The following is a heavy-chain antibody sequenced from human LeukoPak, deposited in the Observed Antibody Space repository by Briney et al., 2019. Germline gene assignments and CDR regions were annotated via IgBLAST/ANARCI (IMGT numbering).Heavy chain of an antibody. Sequence: SETLSLTCTVSGGSISSYYWSWIRQPPGKGLEWIGYIYYSGSTNHNPSLKSRVTISVDTSKNQFSLQPNSVTPEDTAVYYCARFYYDTSGHGAFDIWGQGTMVTVSS. CDR2: IYYSGST. J-gene: IGHJ3*02. D-gene: IGHD3-22*01. CDR1: GGSISSYY. V-gene: IGHV4-59*12. CDR3: ARFYYDTSGHGAFDI.